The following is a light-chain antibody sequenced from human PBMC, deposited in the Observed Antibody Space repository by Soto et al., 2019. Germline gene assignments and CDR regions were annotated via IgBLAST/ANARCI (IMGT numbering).Light chain of an antibody. CDR1: QSVGSD. CDR2: GAS. Sequence: EIVMTQSPATLSVSPGERATLSCRASQSVGSDLVWYQQKPGQTPRLLIYGASNKATGIPDSFSGSGSGTDFTLTISRLEPEDFAVYYCQQYSSAPLTFGGGTKVEIK. CDR3: QQYSSAPLT. J-gene: IGKJ4*01. V-gene: IGKV3-20*01.